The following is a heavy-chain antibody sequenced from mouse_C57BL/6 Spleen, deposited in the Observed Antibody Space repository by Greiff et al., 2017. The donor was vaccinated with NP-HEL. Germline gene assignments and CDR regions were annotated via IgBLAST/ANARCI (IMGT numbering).Heavy chain of an antibody. CDR1: GYAFSSSW. D-gene: IGHD4-1*01. Sequence: VQLQESGPELVKPGASVKISCKASGYAFSSSWMNWVKQRPGKGLEWIGRIYPGDGDTNYNGKFKGKATLTADKSSSTAYMQLSSLTSEDSAVYVCARDGTWAMDYWGQGTSVTVSS. CDR3: ARDGTWAMDY. CDR2: IYPGDGDT. V-gene: IGHV1-82*01. J-gene: IGHJ4*01.